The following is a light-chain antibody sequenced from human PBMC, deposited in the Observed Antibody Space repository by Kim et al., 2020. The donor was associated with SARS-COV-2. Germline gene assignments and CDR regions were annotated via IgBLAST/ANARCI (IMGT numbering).Light chain of an antibody. CDR3: QQYGISPYT. V-gene: IGKV3-20*01. CDR1: QSVTRSF. CDR2: GAS. Sequence: WPPGERATLPCRATQSVTRSFLAWYQQNPGQAPRLLIYGASSRASGIPDRFSGSGSETDFSLTISRLEPEDFAVYYCQQYGISPYTFGQGTKLEI. J-gene: IGKJ2*01.